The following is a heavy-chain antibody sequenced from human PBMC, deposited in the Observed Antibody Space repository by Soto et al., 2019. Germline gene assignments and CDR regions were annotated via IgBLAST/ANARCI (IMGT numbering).Heavy chain of an antibody. CDR2: IIPIFGTA. CDR1: GGTFSSYA. CDR3: ARGRRYSYGWGYYYYGMDV. J-gene: IGHJ6*02. Sequence: QVQLVQSGAEVKKPGSSVKVSCKASGGTFSSYAISWVRQAPGQGLEWMGGIIPIFGTANYAQKFQGRVTINADESTSTAYMELSSLRSEDTAVYYCARGRRYSYGWGYYYYGMDVWGQGTTVTVSS. D-gene: IGHD5-18*01. V-gene: IGHV1-69*12.